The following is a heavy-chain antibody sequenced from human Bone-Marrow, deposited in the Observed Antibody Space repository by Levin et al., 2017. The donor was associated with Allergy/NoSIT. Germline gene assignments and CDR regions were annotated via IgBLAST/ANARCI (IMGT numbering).Heavy chain of an antibody. CDR1: GFIFSDYA. J-gene: IGHJ4*02. Sequence: GESLKISCAASGFIFSDYAMGWVRQAPGKGLEWVSSISSSGGNTYYTDSVKGRFTISRDNSKKTLYLQMNSFRPEDTAVYYCARGRSPTVYSYGDYWGQGTLVTVSS. V-gene: IGHV3-23*01. CDR3: ARGRSPTVYSYGDY. D-gene: IGHD5-18*01. CDR2: ISSSGGNT.